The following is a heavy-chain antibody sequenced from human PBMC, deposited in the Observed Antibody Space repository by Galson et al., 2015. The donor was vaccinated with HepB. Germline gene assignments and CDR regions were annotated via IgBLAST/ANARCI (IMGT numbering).Heavy chain of an antibody. CDR1: GYTLTELS. J-gene: IGHJ4*02. Sequence: SVKVSCKVSGYTLTELSMHWVRQAPGKGLEWMGGFDPEDGETIYAQKFQGRVTMTEDTSTDTAYMELSGLRSEDTAVYYCATYSTYYYDSSGYYFFDYWGQGTLVTVSS. D-gene: IGHD3-22*01. CDR2: FDPEDGET. CDR3: ATYSTYYYDSSGYYFFDY. V-gene: IGHV1-24*01.